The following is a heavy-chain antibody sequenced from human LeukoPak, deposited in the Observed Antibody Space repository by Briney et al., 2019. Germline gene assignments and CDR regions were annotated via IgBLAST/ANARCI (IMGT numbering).Heavy chain of an antibody. J-gene: IGHJ4*02. V-gene: IGHV3-20*04. Sequence: GGSLRLSCAASGVTFDDYGMSWGRQAPGKGLEWVSGMNLNCGSRVYAYSVKVRFTISRDNAKKSLYLQMNILRAEATALYYCARSWVVATISVYGDYVGCFDYWGQGTLVTVSP. D-gene: IGHD5-12*01. CDR3: ARSWVVATISVYGDYVGCFDY. CDR2: MNLNCGSR. CDR1: GVTFDDYG.